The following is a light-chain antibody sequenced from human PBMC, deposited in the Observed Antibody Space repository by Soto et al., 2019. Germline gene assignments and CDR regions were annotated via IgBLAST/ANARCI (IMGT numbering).Light chain of an antibody. CDR1: QNIGTS. V-gene: IGKV3-11*01. Sequence: EIVLTQSPATLSLFPGERATLSCRASQNIGTSLVWYKQTPGQAPRLLFYDASNRATDVPARFSGSGSGTDFTLTISSREPEDVALYDCQQRADWPPTYTFGQGTKLEIK. J-gene: IGKJ2*01. CDR2: DAS. CDR3: QQRADWPPTYT.